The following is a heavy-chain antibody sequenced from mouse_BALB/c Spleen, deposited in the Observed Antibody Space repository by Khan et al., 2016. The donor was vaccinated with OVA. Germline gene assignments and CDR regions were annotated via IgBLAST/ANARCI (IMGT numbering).Heavy chain of an antibody. D-gene: IGHD2-5*01. CDR3: ARDSIDY. V-gene: IGHV1-7*01. CDR1: GYTFSTSW. CDR2: INPRLGYT. J-gene: IGHJ2*01. Sequence: QVQLQQSGAELAKPGASVKMSCKASGYTFSTSWIHWVKQRPGQGLEWIGYINPRLGYTYYNQTFNDKATLTTETSSSTAYMQLSSLTSEDSAVYYCARDSIDYWGQGTTLTVSS.